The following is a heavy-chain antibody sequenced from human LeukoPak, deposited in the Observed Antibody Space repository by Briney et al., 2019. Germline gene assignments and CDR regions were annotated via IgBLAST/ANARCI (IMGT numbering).Heavy chain of an antibody. Sequence: KAGESLKISCRGSGYSFTSYWIGWVRQMPGKGLEWMGIIYPGDSDTRYSPSFQGQVTISADKSISTAYLQWSSLKASDTAMYYCARHRGRSGWYDLLDYWGQGTLVTVSS. J-gene: IGHJ4*02. CDR1: GYSFTSYW. CDR3: ARHRGRSGWYDLLDY. D-gene: IGHD6-19*01. V-gene: IGHV5-51*01. CDR2: IYPGDSDT.